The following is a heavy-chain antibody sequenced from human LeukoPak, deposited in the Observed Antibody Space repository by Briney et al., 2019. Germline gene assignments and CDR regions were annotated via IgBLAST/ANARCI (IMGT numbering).Heavy chain of an antibody. CDR1: GGSISSGGYY. Sequence: PSQTLSLTCTVSGGSISSGGYYWSWIRQPPGKGLEWIGYIYHSGSTYYNPSLKSRVTISVDRSKNQFSLKLSSVTAADTAVYYCAKGRVGVTYFYWGQGTLVTVSS. D-gene: IGHD2/OR15-2a*01. V-gene: IGHV4-30-2*01. CDR3: AKGRVGVTYFY. CDR2: IYHSGST. J-gene: IGHJ4*02.